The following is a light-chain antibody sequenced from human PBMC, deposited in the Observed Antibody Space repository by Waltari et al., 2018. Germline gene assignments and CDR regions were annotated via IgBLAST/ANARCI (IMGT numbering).Light chain of an antibody. CDR1: NLESKR. Sequence: SYVLTQTPSVSLAPGQTARITCGGDNLESKRVHWYQRPPGQAPVLVMFYDSDRPPGIPDRFSGSNSGNTATLTISRVEDEDEADYFCQVWDDSNNSGVFGGGTKLTVL. V-gene: IGLV3-21*04. J-gene: IGLJ2*01. CDR3: QVWDDSNNSGV. CDR2: YDS.